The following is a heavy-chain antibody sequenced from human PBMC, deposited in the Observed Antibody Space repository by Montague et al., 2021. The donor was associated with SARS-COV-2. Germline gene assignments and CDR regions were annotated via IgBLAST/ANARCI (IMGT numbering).Heavy chain of an antibody. J-gene: IGHJ6*02. D-gene: IGHD2-2*02. CDR2: IYYSGST. Sequence: SETLSLTCTVSGDSISSYYWNWIRQPPGKGLEWIGSIYYSGSTYYNPSLKSRVTISVDTSKNQFSLKLSSVTAADTAVYYCARQYGVVVPAAIYYYYGMAVWGQGTTVTVSS. CDR1: GDSISSYY. CDR3: ARQYGVVVPAAIYYYYGMAV. V-gene: IGHV4-59*05.